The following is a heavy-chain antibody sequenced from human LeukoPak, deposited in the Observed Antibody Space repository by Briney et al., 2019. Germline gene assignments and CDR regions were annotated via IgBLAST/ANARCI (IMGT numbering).Heavy chain of an antibody. CDR3: ARGLEYSNHDY. Sequence: ASVKVSCKASGGTFISYAISWVRQAPGQGLEWMGRINPNSGGTNYAQKFQGRVTMTRDTSISTAYMELSRLRSDDTAVYYCARGLEYSNHDYWGQGTLVTVSS. CDR2: INPNSGGT. V-gene: IGHV1-2*06. J-gene: IGHJ4*02. D-gene: IGHD4-11*01. CDR1: GGTFISYA.